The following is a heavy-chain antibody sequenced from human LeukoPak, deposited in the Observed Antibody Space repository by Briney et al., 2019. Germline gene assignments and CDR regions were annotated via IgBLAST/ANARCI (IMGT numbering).Heavy chain of an antibody. CDR2: MSPKSGNT. V-gene: IGHV1-8*01. CDR3: VRAPLLRGLVGYYFDS. J-gene: IGHJ4*02. D-gene: IGHD3-16*02. CDR1: GYSFSSHD. Sequence: GASVKVSCKASGYSFSSHDINWVRQATGQGLEWMGWMSPKSGNTDHAQKFQGRVTMSRNTSISVAYLELSSLRSEDTAVYFCVRAPLLRGLVGYYFDSWGQGTPVTVFS.